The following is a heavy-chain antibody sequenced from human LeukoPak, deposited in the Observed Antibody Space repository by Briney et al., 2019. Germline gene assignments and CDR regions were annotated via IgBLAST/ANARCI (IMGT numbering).Heavy chain of an antibody. CDR2: ISSSSSTI. J-gene: IGHJ4*02. Sequence: GGSLRLSCAASGFTFSDDSMNWVRQAPGKGLEWVSYISSSSSTIFYAASEKGRFTISRDNAKNSLYLQMDSLRAEDTAVYYCASRVGAPEYWGQGTLVTVSS. CDR1: GFTFSDDS. V-gene: IGHV3-48*01. D-gene: IGHD1-26*01. CDR3: ASRVGAPEY.